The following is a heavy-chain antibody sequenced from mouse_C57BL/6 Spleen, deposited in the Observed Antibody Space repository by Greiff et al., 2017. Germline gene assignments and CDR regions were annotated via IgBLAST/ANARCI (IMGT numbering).Heavy chain of an antibody. CDR3: ARSLLRRDYYAMDY. Sequence: QVHVKQPGAELVKPGASVKLSCKASGYTFTSYWMHWVKQRPGRGLEWIGRIDPNSGGTKYNEKFKSKATLTVDKPSSTAYMQLSSLTSEDSAVYYCARSLLRRDYYAMDYWGQGTSVTVSS. D-gene: IGHD1-1*01. V-gene: IGHV1-72*01. CDR1: GYTFTSYW. CDR2: IDPNSGGT. J-gene: IGHJ4*01.